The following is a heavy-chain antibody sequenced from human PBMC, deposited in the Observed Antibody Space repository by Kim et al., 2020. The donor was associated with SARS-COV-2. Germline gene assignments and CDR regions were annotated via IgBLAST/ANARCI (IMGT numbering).Heavy chain of an antibody. CDR1: GGSISSGGYY. J-gene: IGHJ4*02. CDR2: IYYSGST. Sequence: SETLSLTCTVSGGSISSGGYYWSWIHQHPGKGLEWIGYIYYSGSTYYNPSLKSRVTISVDTSKNQFSLKLSSVTAADTAVYYCARARITMIVVVKYFDYWGQGTLVTVSS. CDR3: ARARITMIVVVKYFDY. D-gene: IGHD3-22*01. V-gene: IGHV4-31*03.